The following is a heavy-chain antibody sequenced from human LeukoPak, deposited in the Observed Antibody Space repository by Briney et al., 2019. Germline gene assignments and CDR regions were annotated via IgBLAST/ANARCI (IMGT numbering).Heavy chain of an antibody. CDR3: AREAYDVLTSDWFDP. J-gene: IGHJ5*02. V-gene: IGHV4-61*02. CDR2: IYTSGST. CDR1: GASISSGEYY. Sequence: SETLSLTCTVSGASISSGEYYWRWIRQPAVTGLEWIGRIYTSGSTNYNPSLKSRVTISVDTSKNQFSLKLSSVTAADTAMYYCAREAYDVLTSDWFDPWGQGTLVTVSS. D-gene: IGHD3-9*01.